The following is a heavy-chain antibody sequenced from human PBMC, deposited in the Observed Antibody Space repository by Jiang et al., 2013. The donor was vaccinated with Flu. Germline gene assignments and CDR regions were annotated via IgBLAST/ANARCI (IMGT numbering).Heavy chain of an antibody. D-gene: IGHD6-13*01. CDR3: ARQYSSSWYRNPYYGMDV. CDR2: IYYSGST. V-gene: IGHV4-39*01. J-gene: IGHJ6*02. Sequence: LLKPSETLSLTCTVSGGSISSSSYYWGWIRQPPGKGLEWIGSIYYSGSTYYNPSLKSRVTISVDTSKNQFSLKLSSVTAADTAVYYCARQYSSSWYRNPYYGMDVWG. CDR1: GGSISSSSYY.